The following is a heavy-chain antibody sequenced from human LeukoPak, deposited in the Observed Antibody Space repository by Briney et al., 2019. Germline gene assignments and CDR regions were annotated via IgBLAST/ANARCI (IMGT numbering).Heavy chain of an antibody. D-gene: IGHD3-3*01. CDR2: ISVDSGNT. J-gene: IGHJ4*02. Sequence: ASVKVSCKTSGYTFTTYAISWVRQAPGQGLEWMGWISVDSGNTNYAQKLQGRVTMTTDTSTSTAYMELRSLRSDDTAVYYCARGPNHYTHGSYEYLDYWGLGSLVTVSS. CDR3: ARGPNHYTHGSYEYLDY. V-gene: IGHV1-18*01. CDR1: GYTFTTYA.